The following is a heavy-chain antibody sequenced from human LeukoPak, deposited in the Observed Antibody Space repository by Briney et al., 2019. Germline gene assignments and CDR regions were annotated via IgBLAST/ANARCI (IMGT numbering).Heavy chain of an antibody. Sequence: PSQTLSLTCTVSGGSISSGSYYWSWIRQPAGKGLEWIGRIYTTGRTIYNPSLKSQVTISINTSENQFSLKLTSVTATDTAMYYCARESLEFRFFDFWGQGALVTVSS. V-gene: IGHV4-61*02. J-gene: IGHJ4*02. D-gene: IGHD1-1*01. CDR2: IYTTGRT. CDR1: GGSISSGSYY. CDR3: ARESLEFRFFDF.